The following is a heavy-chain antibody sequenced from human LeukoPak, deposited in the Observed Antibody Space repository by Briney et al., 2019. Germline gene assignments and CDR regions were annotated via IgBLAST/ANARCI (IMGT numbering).Heavy chain of an antibody. CDR1: GGTFSSYA. CDR2: IIPILGIA. Sequence: GSSVKVSCKASGGTFSSYAISWVRQAPGQGLEWVGRIIPILGIANHAQKFQRRVTITADKSTSTAYMELSSLRSEDTAVYYCARDHVVVPAARFYNWFDPWGQGTLVTVSS. J-gene: IGHJ5*02. D-gene: IGHD2-2*01. V-gene: IGHV1-69*04. CDR3: ARDHVVVPAARFYNWFDP.